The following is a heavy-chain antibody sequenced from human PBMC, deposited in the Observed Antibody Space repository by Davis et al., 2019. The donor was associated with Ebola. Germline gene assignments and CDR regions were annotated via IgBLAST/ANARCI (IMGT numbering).Heavy chain of an antibody. CDR2: INHGGST. D-gene: IGHD4-23*01. CDR3: ARGYSGNPIAY. J-gene: IGHJ4*02. Sequence: SETLSLTCAVYGGSLSGYSWSWIRQPPGKGLEWIGEINHGGSTNYNPSLKSRVTLSVDTSKNHFSLRLNSVTAADTAVYYCARGYSGNPIAYWGQGTLVTVSS. CDR1: GGSLSGYS. V-gene: IGHV4-34*01.